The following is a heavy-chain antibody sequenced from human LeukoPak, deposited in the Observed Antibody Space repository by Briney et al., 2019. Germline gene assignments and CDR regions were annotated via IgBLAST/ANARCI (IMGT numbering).Heavy chain of an antibody. CDR2: ISAYNGNT. V-gene: IGHV1-18*01. D-gene: IGHD3-10*01. Sequence: ASVRVSCKASGYTFTSYGISWVRQAPGQGPEWMGWISAYNGNTNYAQKLQGRVTMTTDTSTSTAYMELRSLKSDDTAVYYCARDPPTYYYGSRSYYAYWGQGTLVTVSS. CDR1: GYTFTSYG. J-gene: IGHJ4*02. CDR3: ARDPPTYYYGSRSYYAY.